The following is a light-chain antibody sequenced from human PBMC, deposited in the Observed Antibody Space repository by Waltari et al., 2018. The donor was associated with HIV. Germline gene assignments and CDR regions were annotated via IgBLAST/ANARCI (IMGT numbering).Light chain of an antibody. CDR1: SSNIRAGYD. V-gene: IGLV1-40*01. Sequence: QSVLTQPPSVSGAPGQRVTISCTGSSSNIRAGYDVHSYQQLPGTAPKLLINGNINRPSGVPDRFSGSESGTSASLAITGLQAEDEADYYCQSYDSSLSGYVFGTGTKVTVL. CDR3: QSYDSSLSGYV. J-gene: IGLJ1*01. CDR2: GNI.